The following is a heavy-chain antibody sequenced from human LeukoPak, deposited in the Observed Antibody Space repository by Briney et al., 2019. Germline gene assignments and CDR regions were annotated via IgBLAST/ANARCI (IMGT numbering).Heavy chain of an antibody. V-gene: IGHV3-43D*03. CDR1: GFTFDDYA. CDR3: AKDMAAYYYASGNIDS. D-gene: IGHD3-10*01. CDR2: ISWDGGST. J-gene: IGHJ4*02. Sequence: PGGSLRLSCAASGFTFDDYAMHWVRQAPGKGLEWVSLISWDGGSTYYADSVKGRFTISRDNSKNSLYLQVNSLRAEDTALYYCAKDMAAYYYASGNIDSWGQGALVTVSS.